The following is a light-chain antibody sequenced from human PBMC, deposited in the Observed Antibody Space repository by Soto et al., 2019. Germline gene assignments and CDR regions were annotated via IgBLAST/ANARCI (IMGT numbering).Light chain of an antibody. CDR2: DAS. J-gene: IGKJ4*01. CDR1: QSVKTF. CDR3: HQRSNWPPFT. V-gene: IGKV3-11*01. Sequence: EIVLTQSPATLSLSPGERATLSCRASQSVKTFLVWYQQRPGQAPRLLIHDASKRATDIPDRFIGSGSGTDFTLTISSLEPEDFAVYYCHQRSNWPPFTFGGGTKVDIK.